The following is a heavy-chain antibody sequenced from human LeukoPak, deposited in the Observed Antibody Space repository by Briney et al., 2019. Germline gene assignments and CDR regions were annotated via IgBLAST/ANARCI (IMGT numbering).Heavy chain of an antibody. CDR1: GFTFSSYE. J-gene: IGHJ6*03. Sequence: PGGSLRLSCAASGFTFSSYEMNWVRQAPGKGLEWVSYISNSGSTIYYTDSVKGRFTISRDNAKNSLYLQMNSLRAEDTAVYYCARGLSPYYYYYMDVWGKGTTVTVSS. V-gene: IGHV3-48*03. CDR3: ARGLSPYYYYYMDV. CDR2: ISNSGSTI.